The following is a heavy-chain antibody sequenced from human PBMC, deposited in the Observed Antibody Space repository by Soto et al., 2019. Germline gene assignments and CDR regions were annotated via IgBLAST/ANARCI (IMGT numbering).Heavy chain of an antibody. J-gene: IGHJ6*02. CDR1: GGSISSGGYS. V-gene: IGHV4-30-2*06. CDR2: TYQSGSA. Sequence: SETLSLTCTVSGGSISSGGYSWTWIRQSPGKGLEWIGYTYQSGSAYYNPSLKSRVTISVDRSKNQFSLNLTSVTAADTAVYYCARDYYGMDVWGQGTTVTSP. CDR3: ARDYYGMDV.